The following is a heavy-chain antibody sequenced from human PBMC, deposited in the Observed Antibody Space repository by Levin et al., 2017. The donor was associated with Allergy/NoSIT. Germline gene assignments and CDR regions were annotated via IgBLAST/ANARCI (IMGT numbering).Heavy chain of an antibody. V-gene: IGHV3-11*01. CDR2: ISSSGSTI. D-gene: IGHD3-22*01. J-gene: IGHJ3*02. Sequence: GGSLRLSCAASGFTFSDYYMSWIRQAPGKGLEWVSYISSSGSTIYYADSVKGRFTISRDNAKNSLYLQMNSLRAEDTAVYYCARVNHDSSGYYALGGAFDIWGQGTMVTVSS. CDR3: ARVNHDSSGYYALGGAFDI. CDR1: GFTFSDYY.